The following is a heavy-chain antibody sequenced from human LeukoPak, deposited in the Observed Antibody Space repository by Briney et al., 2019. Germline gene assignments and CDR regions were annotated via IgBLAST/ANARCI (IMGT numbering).Heavy chain of an antibody. D-gene: IGHD6-13*01. J-gene: IGHJ3*02. Sequence: PSETLSLTCSVSSDSITSYYWSWIRQPAGKGLEWIGRIYSSGSTDYNPSLKSRVSMSVDTSENQFSLKLTSVTAADTALYYCARGYKPASGKDGAFDIWGQGTMVTVSS. V-gene: IGHV4-4*07. CDR2: IYSSGST. CDR3: ARGYKPASGKDGAFDI. CDR1: SDSITSYY.